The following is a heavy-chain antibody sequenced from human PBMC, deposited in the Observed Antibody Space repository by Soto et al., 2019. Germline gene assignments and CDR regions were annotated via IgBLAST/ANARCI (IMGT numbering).Heavy chain of an antibody. CDR3: AREEVDYSNYGAIYYGMDV. CDR1: GGSISSGGYY. J-gene: IGHJ6*02. V-gene: IGHV4-31*03. D-gene: IGHD4-4*01. CDR2: IYYSGST. Sequence: LSLTCTVSGGSISSGGYYWSWIRQHPGKGLEWIGYIYYSGSTYYNPSLKSRVTISVDTSKNQFSLKLSSVTAADTAVYYCAREEVDYSNYGAIYYGMDVWGQGTTVTVSS.